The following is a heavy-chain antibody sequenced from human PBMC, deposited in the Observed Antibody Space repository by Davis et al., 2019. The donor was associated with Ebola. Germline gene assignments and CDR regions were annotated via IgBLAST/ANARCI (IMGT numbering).Heavy chain of an antibody. CDR3: ARAEYSSSYNGMDV. CDR1: GFTFSSYA. CDR2: ISYDGSNK. D-gene: IGHD6-6*01. V-gene: IGHV3-30-3*01. Sequence: GESLKISCAASGFTFSSYAMHWVRQAPGKGLEWVAVISYDGSNKYYADSVKCRFTISRDNSKNTLYLQMNSLRAEDTAVYYCARAEYSSSYNGMDVWGQGTTVTVSS. J-gene: IGHJ6*02.